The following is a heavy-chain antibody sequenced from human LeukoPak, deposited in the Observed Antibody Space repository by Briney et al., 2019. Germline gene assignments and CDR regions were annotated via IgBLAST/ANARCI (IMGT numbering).Heavy chain of an antibody. CDR3: ARVAAGTTTMKGDWFDP. CDR2: IYHSGGT. D-gene: IGHD6-13*01. Sequence: SETLSLTCAVSGYSISSGYYWGWIRQPPGKGLEWIGSIYHSGGTYYNPSLKSRVTISVDTSKNQFSLKLSSVTAADTAVYYCARVAAGTTTMKGDWFDPWGQGTLVTVSS. J-gene: IGHJ5*02. CDR1: GYSISSGYY. V-gene: IGHV4-38-2*01.